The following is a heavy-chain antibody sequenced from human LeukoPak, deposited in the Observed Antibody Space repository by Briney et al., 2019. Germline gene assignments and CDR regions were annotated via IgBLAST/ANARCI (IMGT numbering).Heavy chain of an antibody. J-gene: IGHJ4*02. CDR2: IDWDDDK. CDR3: ARMCGGSGAKDY. Sequence: SGPTLVKPTQTLTLTCTLSGFSLSTIGLCVSWIRQPPGKALECLARIDWDDDKYYSPSLKTRLTISKDTSKNQVVLTMTNMDPVDTATYYCARMCGGSGAKDYWGQGTLVTVSS. CDR1: GFSLSTIGLC. V-gene: IGHV2-70*11. D-gene: IGHD6-25*01.